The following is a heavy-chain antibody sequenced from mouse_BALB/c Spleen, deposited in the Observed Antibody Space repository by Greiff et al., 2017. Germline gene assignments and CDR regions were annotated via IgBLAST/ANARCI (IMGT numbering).Heavy chain of an antibody. CDR1: GFTFSSYA. CDR3: ARQRDYDGFAY. J-gene: IGHJ3*01. CDR2: ISSGGSYT. V-gene: IGHV5-9-3*01. D-gene: IGHD2-4*01. Sequence: EVKLVESGGGLVKPGGSLKLSCAASGFTFSSYAMSWVRQTPEKRLEWVATISSGGSYTYYPDSVKGRFTISRDNAKNTLYLQMSSLRSEDTAMYYCARQRDYDGFAYWGQGTLVTVSA.